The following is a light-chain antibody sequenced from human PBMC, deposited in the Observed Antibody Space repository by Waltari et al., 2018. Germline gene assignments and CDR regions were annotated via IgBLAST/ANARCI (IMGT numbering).Light chain of an antibody. Sequence: DIQMTQSPSSLSASVGDRVTITCRASQNIRNYLNWCQQKPGKAPKLLIYDTYHLQSGVPSRFSGSGSGTDFTLTINSLQPEDFATYYCQQSYSTPYTFGQGTKLEIK. CDR2: DTY. V-gene: IGKV1-39*01. J-gene: IGKJ2*01. CDR3: QQSYSTPYT. CDR1: QNIRNY.